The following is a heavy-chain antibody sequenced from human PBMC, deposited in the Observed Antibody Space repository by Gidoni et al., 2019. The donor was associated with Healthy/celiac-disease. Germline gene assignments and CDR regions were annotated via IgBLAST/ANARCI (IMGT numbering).Heavy chain of an antibody. CDR2: ISSSSSYI. Sequence: EVQLVESGGGLVKPVGSLRLSCAASGFTCSSYSMNWVRQAPGKGLEWVSSISSSSSYIYYADSGKGRFTISRDNAKNSLYLQMNSLRAEDTAVYYCARGYSSSWYFDYWGQGTLVTVSS. D-gene: IGHD6-13*01. J-gene: IGHJ4*02. CDR1: GFTCSSYS. CDR3: ARGYSSSWYFDY. V-gene: IGHV3-21*01.